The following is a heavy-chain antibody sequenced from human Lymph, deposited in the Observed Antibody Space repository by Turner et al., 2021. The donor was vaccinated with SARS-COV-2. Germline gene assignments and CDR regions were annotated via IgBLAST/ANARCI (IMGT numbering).Heavy chain of an antibody. CDR3: ARDSPYCSSTSCYDP. J-gene: IGHJ5*02. V-gene: IGHV1-69*10. D-gene: IGHD2-2*01. CDR1: GGTFSSYA. Sequence: VQLVQSGAEVKKPGSSVKVSCKASGGTFSSYAITWVRQAPGHGLEWMGCIIPFLAIANYAHKFQGRVTITADKSTITAYMELSSLISEDTAVYYCARDSPYCSSTSCYDPWGQGTLVTVSS. CDR2: IIPFLAIA.